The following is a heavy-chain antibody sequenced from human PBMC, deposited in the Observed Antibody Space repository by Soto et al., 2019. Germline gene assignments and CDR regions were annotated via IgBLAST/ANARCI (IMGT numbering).Heavy chain of an antibody. CDR3: AKEERAERELRQFDY. V-gene: IGHV3-23*01. D-gene: IGHD1-26*01. Sequence: GGSLRLSCAASGFTFRNYAMNWVRQAPGKGLEWVSAISGSGGSTYYADSVKGRSTISRDNSKNTLYVQMNSLRAEDTAVYYCAKEERAERELRQFDYWGQGTLVTVSS. CDR1: GFTFRNYA. CDR2: ISGSGGST. J-gene: IGHJ4*02.